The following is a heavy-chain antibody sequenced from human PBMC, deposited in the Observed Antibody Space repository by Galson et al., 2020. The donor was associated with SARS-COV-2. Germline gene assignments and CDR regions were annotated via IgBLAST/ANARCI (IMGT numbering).Heavy chain of an antibody. CDR3: ARVVRYNCGRTEYYFDY. Sequence: SETLSLTCTVSGGSISSSSYYWGWIRQPPGKGLEWIGSIYYSGSTYYNPSLKSRVTISVDTSKNQFSLKLSSVTAADTAVYYCARVVRYNCGRTEYYFDYWGQGTLVTVSS. D-gene: IGHD1-20*01. J-gene: IGHJ4*02. CDR1: GGSISSSSYY. CDR2: IYYSGST. V-gene: IGHV4-39*07.